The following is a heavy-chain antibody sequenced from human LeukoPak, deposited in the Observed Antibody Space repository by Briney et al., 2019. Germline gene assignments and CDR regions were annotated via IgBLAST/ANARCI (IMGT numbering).Heavy chain of an antibody. CDR1: GFTFSSYG. J-gene: IGHJ6*02. CDR3: ATAHCSCGSCYGNYYYYYGMDV. D-gene: IGHD2-15*01. CDR2: IWYDRSIK. Sequence: GGSLRLSCAAPGFTFSSYGMHWVRQAPGKGLEWVAVIWYDRSIKYHADSVKGRFTISRDNSKNTLYLQMNSLRVEDTAVYYCATAHCSCGSCYGNYYYYYGMDVWGQGTTVTVSS. V-gene: IGHV3-33*01.